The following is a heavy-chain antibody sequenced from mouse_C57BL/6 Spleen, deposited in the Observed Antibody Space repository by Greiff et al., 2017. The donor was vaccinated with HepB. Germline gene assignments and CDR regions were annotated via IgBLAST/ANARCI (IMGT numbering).Heavy chain of an antibody. Sequence: QVQLQQSGPELVKPGASVKISCKASGYAFSSSWMNWVKQRPGKGLEWIGRIYPGDGDTNYNGKFKGKATLTADKASSTAYMQLSSLTSEDSAVYFCAKGLPPMDYWGQGTSVTVSS. CDR1: GYAFSSSW. CDR2: IYPGDGDT. V-gene: IGHV1-82*01. CDR3: AKGLPPMDY. J-gene: IGHJ4*01.